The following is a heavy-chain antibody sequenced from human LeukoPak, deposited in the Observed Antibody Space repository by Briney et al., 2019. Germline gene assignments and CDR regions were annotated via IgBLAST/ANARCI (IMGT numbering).Heavy chain of an antibody. D-gene: IGHD2-2*01. V-gene: IGHV4-59*08. CDR3: ARPEGGCSSTSCSDAFDI. CDR1: GGSISSYY. CDR2: IYYSGST. Sequence: PSETLSLTCTVSGGSISSYYWSWIRQPPGKGLEWIGYIYYSGSTNYNPSLKSRVTISVDTSKNQFSLKLSSVTAADTAVYYCARPEGGCSSTSCSDAFDIWGQGTMVTVSS. J-gene: IGHJ3*02.